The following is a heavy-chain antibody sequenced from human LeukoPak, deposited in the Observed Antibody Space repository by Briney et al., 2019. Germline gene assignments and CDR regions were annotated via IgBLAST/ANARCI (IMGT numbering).Heavy chain of an antibody. D-gene: IGHD3-10*01. CDR2: INPNSGGT. Sequence: GASVKVSCKASGYTFTGYYMHWVRQAPGQGLEWMGWINPNSGGTNYAQKFQGRVTMTRDTSISTAYMELSRLRSDDTAVYYCARSSGGLLWFGPRLFDYWGQGTLVTVSS. J-gene: IGHJ4*02. V-gene: IGHV1-2*02. CDR1: GYTFTGYY. CDR3: ARSSGGLLWFGPRLFDY.